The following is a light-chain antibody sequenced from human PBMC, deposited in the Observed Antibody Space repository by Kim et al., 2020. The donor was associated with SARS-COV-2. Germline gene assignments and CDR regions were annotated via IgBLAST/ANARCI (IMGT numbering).Light chain of an antibody. Sequence: SSELTQDPAVSVALGQTVRITCQGDSLRSYYATWYQQKPGQAPIPVIYGKNNRPSGTPDRFSGSSSGNTASLTITGTQAGDEADYYCISRASNDYVVFVG. CDR1: SLRSYY. CDR2: GKN. CDR3: ISRASNDYVV. V-gene: IGLV3-19*01. J-gene: IGLJ2*01.